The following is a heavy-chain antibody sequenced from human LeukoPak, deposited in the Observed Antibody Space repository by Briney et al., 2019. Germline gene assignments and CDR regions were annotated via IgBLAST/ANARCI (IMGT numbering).Heavy chain of an antibody. J-gene: IGHJ4*02. CDR1: GFVLSDSG. V-gene: IGHV3-30*02. D-gene: IGHD5-12*01. CDR3: AKESDSGYHSEGPKN. CDR2: VRNEGSNE. Sequence: GRSLRLSCAASGFVLSDSGMQWVRQAPSKRLEWVTFVRNEGSNEYYVGSMKGRFTISRDKSKNTLYLQMNSLRAEDTAVYSCAKESDSGYHSEGPKNWGLGTLVTVSS.